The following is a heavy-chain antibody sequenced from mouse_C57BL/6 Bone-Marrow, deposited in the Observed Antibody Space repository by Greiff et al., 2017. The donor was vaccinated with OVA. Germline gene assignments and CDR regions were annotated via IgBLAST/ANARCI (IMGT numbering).Heavy chain of an antibody. Sequence: VHVKQSGAELVRPGASVKLSCTASGFNIKDDYMHWVKRRPEQGLEWIGWIDPENGDTEYASKFQGKATITADTSSNTAYLQLSSLTSEDTAVYYCTTDFSRYYWGQGTTLTVSS. CDR2: IDPENGDT. V-gene: IGHV14-4*01. CDR3: TTDFSRYY. J-gene: IGHJ2*01. CDR1: GFNIKDDY.